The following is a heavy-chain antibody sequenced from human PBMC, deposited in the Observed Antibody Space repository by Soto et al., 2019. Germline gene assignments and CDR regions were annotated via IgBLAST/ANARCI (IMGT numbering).Heavy chain of an antibody. Sequence: EAQLVESGGGLVQPGGSLKLSCAGSGFTFSGSAIHWVRQASGKGLEWVARIRDKGNGYATGYAASVTGRFTISRDDSNNMSFLQMNSLSTADTAVYYCARLDAPGDRACDICGQGTMGTVAS. CDR1: GFTFSGSA. CDR3: ARLDAPGDRACDI. CDR2: IRDKGNGYAT. V-gene: IGHV3-73*01. J-gene: IGHJ3*02.